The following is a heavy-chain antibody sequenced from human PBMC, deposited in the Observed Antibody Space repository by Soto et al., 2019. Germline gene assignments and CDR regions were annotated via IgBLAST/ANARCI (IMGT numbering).Heavy chain of an antibody. Sequence: PGGSPRLSCEACGVSVCSYAMTGVRQEPGKGLEWVSAVSASSDSTYYADSVKGRFAISRDNSKNTLYLQMSSLRAEDTAVYYCAKAAVAGAYYYYYMDVWGKGTTVTVSS. D-gene: IGHD6-19*01. V-gene: IGHV3-23*01. CDR2: VSASSDST. CDR3: AKAAVAGAYYYYYMDV. CDR1: GVSVCSYA. J-gene: IGHJ6*03.